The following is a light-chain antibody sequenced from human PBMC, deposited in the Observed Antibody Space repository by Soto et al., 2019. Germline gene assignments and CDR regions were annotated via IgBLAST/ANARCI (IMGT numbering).Light chain of an antibody. CDR2: GAS. J-gene: IGKJ4*01. Sequence: EIVLTQSPGTLSLSPGERATLSCRASQSVRSSYLAWYQQKPGQAPRLLIYGASSRATGIPDRFSGSGSGTDFTFTISRLKPEDLAVYYCQQYGGSPTFGGGSKVGIK. CDR3: QQYGGSPT. V-gene: IGKV3-20*01. CDR1: QSVRSSY.